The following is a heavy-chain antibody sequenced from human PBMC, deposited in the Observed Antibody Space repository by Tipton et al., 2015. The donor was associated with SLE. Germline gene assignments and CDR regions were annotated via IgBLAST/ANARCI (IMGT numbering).Heavy chain of an antibody. D-gene: IGHD1-26*01. CDR3: ARANGIVGGQVPYWYFDL. V-gene: IGHV4-59*01. CDR2: MYYSGGT. Sequence: TLSLTCNVSGGSIRSYYWSWIRQATGKGLEWIGYMYYSGGTNYNPSLESRVSISLGTSKNQFSLKLSSVSAADTAVYYCARANGIVGGQVPYWYFDLWGRGTLVTVSS. CDR1: GGSIRSYY. J-gene: IGHJ2*01.